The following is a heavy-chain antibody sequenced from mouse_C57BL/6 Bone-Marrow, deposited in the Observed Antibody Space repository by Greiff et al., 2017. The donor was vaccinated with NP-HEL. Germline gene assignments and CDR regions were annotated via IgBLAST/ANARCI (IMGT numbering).Heavy chain of an antibody. Sequence: QVHVKQSGAELARPGASVKLSCKASGYTFTSYGISWVKQRTGQSLEWIGEIYPRSGNTYYNEKFKGKATLTADKSSSTAYMELRSLTSEDSAVYFCARAYYSNYGFAYWGQGTLVTVSA. CDR1: GYTFTSYG. CDR2: IYPRSGNT. D-gene: IGHD2-5*01. J-gene: IGHJ3*01. CDR3: ARAYYSNYGFAY. V-gene: IGHV1-81*01.